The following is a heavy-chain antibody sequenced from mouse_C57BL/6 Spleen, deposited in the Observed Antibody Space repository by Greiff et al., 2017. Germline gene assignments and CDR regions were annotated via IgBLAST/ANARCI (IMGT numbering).Heavy chain of an antibody. J-gene: IGHJ2*01. CDR1: GFNIKDDY. CDR3: TTLYYSNYPFDY. V-gene: IGHV14-4*01. D-gene: IGHD2-5*01. CDR2: IDPENGDT. Sequence: VQLQQSGAELVRPGASVKLSCTASGFNIKDDYMHWVKQRPEQGLEWIGWIDPENGDTEYASKFQGKATITADTSSNTAYLQLSSLTSEDTAVYYCTTLYYSNYPFDYWGQGTTLTVSS.